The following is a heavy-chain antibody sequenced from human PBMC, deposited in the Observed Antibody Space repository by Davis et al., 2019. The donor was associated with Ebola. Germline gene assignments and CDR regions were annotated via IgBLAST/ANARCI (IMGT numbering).Heavy chain of an antibody. Sequence: GESLKISCAASGFTFSSYSMNWVRQAPGKGLEWVANIKQDGSEKYYVDSVKGRFTISRDNAKNSLYLQMNSLRAEDTAVYYCAAGTTSPWGQGTLVTVSS. D-gene: IGHD1-7*01. CDR1: GFTFSSYS. J-gene: IGHJ5*02. V-gene: IGHV3-7*01. CDR3: AAGTTSP. CDR2: IKQDGSEK.